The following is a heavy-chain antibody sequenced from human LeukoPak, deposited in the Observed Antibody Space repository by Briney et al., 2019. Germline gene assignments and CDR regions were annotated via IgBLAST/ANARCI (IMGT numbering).Heavy chain of an antibody. Sequence: GESLKISCKGSGYSFTSYWIGWVRQMPGKGLEWTGIIYPGDSDTRYSPPFQGQVTISADESISTAYLQWSSLKASDTAMYYCARLDLVVPAPMLYWGQGTLVTVSS. CDR1: GYSFTSYW. J-gene: IGHJ4*02. V-gene: IGHV5-51*01. CDR2: IYPGDSDT. D-gene: IGHD2-2*01. CDR3: ARLDLVVPAPMLY.